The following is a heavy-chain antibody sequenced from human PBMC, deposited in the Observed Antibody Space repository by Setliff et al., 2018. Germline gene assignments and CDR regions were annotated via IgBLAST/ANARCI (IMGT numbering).Heavy chain of an antibody. CDR1: GFTFSSYS. CDR3: VRDRWKVMVNKGDDAFDL. J-gene: IGHJ3*01. Sequence: LRLSCAASGFTFSSYSMNWVRQAPGKGLEWVSYISSSSSNIYYADSVKGRFTISRDNAKNSLDLQMDSLRGEDTAVYYCVRDRWKVMVNKGDDAFDLWGQGTMVTVSS. D-gene: IGHD5-18*01. CDR2: ISSSSSNI. V-gene: IGHV3-48*04.